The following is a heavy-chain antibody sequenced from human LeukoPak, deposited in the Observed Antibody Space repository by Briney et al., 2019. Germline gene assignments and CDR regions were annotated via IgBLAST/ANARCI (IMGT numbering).Heavy chain of an antibody. CDR1: GFTFSTYG. CDR2: IRYDGSNK. V-gene: IGHV3-30*02. J-gene: IGHJ4*02. D-gene: IGHD6-19*01. CDR3: AKDYPVAVAGTLTPDY. Sequence: PGGSLRLSCAASGFTFSTYGMLWVRQAPGQGPEWVALIRYDGSNKYYADSVKGRFTISRDNSKNTLYLQMNSLRAEDTAVYYCAKDYPVAVAGTLTPDYWGQGTLVTVSS.